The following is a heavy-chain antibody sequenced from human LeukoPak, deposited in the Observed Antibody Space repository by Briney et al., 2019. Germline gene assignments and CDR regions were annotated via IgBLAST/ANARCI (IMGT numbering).Heavy chain of an antibody. CDR3: ARDNGYNWAGYDY. Sequence: GRSLRLSCAASGFTFSSYAMHWVRQAPGKGLEWVAVISYDGSNKYYADSVKGRFTISRDNSRNTLYVHMSSLRVEDTAVYYCARDNGYNWAGYDYWGQGTLVTVSS. J-gene: IGHJ4*02. CDR2: ISYDGSNK. D-gene: IGHD5-24*01. V-gene: IGHV3-30-3*01. CDR1: GFTFSSYA.